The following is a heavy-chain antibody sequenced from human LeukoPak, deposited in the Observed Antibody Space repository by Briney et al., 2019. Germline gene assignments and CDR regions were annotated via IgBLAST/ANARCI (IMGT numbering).Heavy chain of an antibody. D-gene: IGHD3-10*01. CDR2: MNPNSGNT. J-gene: IGHJ4*02. CDR1: GYTFASYD. V-gene: IGHV1-8*01. CDR3: ARELGVRGVRRGLLQF. Sequence: ASVKVSCKASGYTFASYDINWVRQATGQGLEWMGWMNPNSGNTGYAQKFQGRVTMTRNTSTSTVYMELSSLRSEDTAVYYCARELGVRGVRRGLLQFWGQGTLVTVSS.